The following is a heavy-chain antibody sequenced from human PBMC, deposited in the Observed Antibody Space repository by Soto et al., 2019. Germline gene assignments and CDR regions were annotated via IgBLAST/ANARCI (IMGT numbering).Heavy chain of an antibody. D-gene: IGHD3-16*01. J-gene: IGHJ5*02. CDR1: GYTFIDYD. CDR2: MNPGSGKT. Sequence: ASVKVSCKASGYTFIDYDISWVRQATGQGLEWMGWMNPGSGKTGYANKFQGRVTMTRDASTSTAHLELSSLTSEDTAVYYCARMASFGTLNWFDPWGQGTLVTVSS. CDR3: ARMASFGTLNWFDP. V-gene: IGHV1-8*02.